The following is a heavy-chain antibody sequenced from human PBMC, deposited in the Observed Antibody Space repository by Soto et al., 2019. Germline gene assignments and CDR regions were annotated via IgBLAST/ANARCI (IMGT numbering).Heavy chain of an antibody. V-gene: IGHV1-69*06. CDR1: GGTFSSYA. CDR3: ARGYSSSWTVLYYGMDV. D-gene: IGHD6-13*01. J-gene: IGHJ6*02. Sequence: ASVKVSCKASGGTFSSYAISWVRQAAGQGLEWMGGIIPIFGTANYAQKFQGRVTITADKSTRTAYMELSSLRAEETAVYYCARGYSSSWTVLYYGMDVWGQGTTVTVSS. CDR2: IIPIFGTA.